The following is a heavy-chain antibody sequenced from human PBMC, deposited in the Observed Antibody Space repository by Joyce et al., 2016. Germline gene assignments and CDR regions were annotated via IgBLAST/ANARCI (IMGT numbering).Heavy chain of an antibody. D-gene: IGHD1-7*01. CDR1: GYSISGDNW. CDR3: ARIAGTTPYDAFDI. CDR2: IHYSGSS. V-gene: IGHV4-28*01. J-gene: IGHJ3*02. Sequence: QVQLQESGPGLVKPSDTLSLTCSVSGYSISGDNWWGWIRQPPGKGLEWIGQIHYSGSSYYNPSRKRRVTMSPDTSKNQFSLKLSSVTAVDTAIYYCARIAGTTPYDAFDIWGQGTLVTVSS.